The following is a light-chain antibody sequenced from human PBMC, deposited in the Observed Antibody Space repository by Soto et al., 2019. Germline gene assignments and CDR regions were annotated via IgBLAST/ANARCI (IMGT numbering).Light chain of an antibody. CDR3: QQCDDWYT. CDR2: GAA. Sequence: VVMTQSPATLSVSPGERATLSCRASQSVRVNLAWYRQKPGQAPSLLIYGAATRAPGVPARFSGSGSGTEFTLTSSSLQSEDSAVYVCQQCDDWYTFAQGTKLEIK. J-gene: IGKJ2*01. V-gene: IGKV3-15*01. CDR1: QSVRVN.